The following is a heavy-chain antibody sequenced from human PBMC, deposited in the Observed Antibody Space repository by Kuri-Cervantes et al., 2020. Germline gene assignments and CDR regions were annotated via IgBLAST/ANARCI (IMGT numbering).Heavy chain of an antibody. D-gene: IGHD5-12*01. CDR1: GGSVSSGSYY. Sequence: SETLSLTCTVSGGSVSSGSYYWSWIRQPPGKGLEWIGYIYYSGSTNYNPSLKSRVTISLDKLKNQFFLKLTSLTAADTAVYYCATIGGSSGFFWGKGTTVTVSS. J-gene: IGHJ6*04. CDR3: ATIGGSSGFF. CDR2: IYYSGST. V-gene: IGHV4-61*01.